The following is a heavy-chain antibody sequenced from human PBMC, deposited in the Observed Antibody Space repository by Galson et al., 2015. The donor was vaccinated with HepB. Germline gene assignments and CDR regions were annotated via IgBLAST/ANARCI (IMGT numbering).Heavy chain of an antibody. Sequence: PALVKPTQTLTLTCTFSGFSLTTNGMCVSWIRQPPGKALEWLAHIDWVDEKYYTTSLKTRLTISRDTSKNQVGLTMTNLDPVDTGTYYCARIRRLPDGYYYMDVWGEGITVTVSS. CDR3: ARIRRLPDGYYYMDV. CDR1: GFSLTTNGMC. CDR2: IDWVDEK. V-gene: IGHV2-70*01. D-gene: IGHD2-21*02. J-gene: IGHJ6*03.